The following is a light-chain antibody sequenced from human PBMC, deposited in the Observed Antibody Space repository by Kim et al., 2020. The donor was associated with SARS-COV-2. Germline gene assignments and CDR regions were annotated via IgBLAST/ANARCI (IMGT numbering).Light chain of an antibody. Sequence: DIQMTQSPSSLSASVGDRVTITCRASQSIGNYLIWYQKKPGKAPNLLIHTSSTLHRGVPSRFSGSGSGTYFTLTISSLQPDDFATYFCEQSHSTPWTFGQRAPVDIK. CDR1: QSIGNY. CDR2: TSS. CDR3: EQSHSTPWT. V-gene: IGKV1-39*01. J-gene: IGKJ1*01.